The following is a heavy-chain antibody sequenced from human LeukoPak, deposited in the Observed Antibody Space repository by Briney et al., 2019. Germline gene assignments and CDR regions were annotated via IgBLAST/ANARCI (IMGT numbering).Heavy chain of an antibody. J-gene: IGHJ6*03. CDR3: AKNGDRGAYCSGGTCYPYYYYYMDV. V-gene: IGHV3-23*01. CDR1: GFTFSSYW. D-gene: IGHD2-15*01. Sequence: GGSLRLSCAASGFTFSSYWMHWVRQAPGRGLEWVSAISTAGGTTYYADSVRGRFTISRDNSGNTLYLQMNSLRAEDTAIYYCAKNGDRGAYCSGGTCYPYYYYYMDVWGKGTTVTISS. CDR2: ISTAGGTT.